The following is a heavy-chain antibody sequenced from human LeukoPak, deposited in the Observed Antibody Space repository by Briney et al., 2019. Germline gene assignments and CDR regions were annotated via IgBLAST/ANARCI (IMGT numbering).Heavy chain of an antibody. CDR3: AKFSSSWFINFDY. V-gene: IGHV3-23*01. CDR1: GFTFSSYA. J-gene: IGHJ4*02. D-gene: IGHD6-13*01. CDR2: ISGSGGST. Sequence: GGSLRLSCAASGFTFSSYAMSWVRQAPGKGLEWVSAISGSGGSTYYADSVKGRFTISRDNSKNTLYLQMNSLRAEDTAVYCCAKFSSSWFINFDYWGQGTLVTVSS.